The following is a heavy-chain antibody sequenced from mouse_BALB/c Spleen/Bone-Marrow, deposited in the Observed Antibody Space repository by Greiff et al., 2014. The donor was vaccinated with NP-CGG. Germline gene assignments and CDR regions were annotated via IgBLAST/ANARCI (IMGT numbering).Heavy chain of an antibody. CDR3: ARYWSGFAY. V-gene: IGHV1S130*01. J-gene: IGHJ3*01. Sequence: QVQLQQSGSVLVRPGASVKLSCKASGYTFTSSWMHWAKQRPGQGLEWIGEIHPNSGNTNYNEKFKGKATLTVDTSSSTAYVDLSSLTSEDSAVNYCARYWSGFAYWGQGTLVTVSA. CDR1: GYTFTSSW. D-gene: IGHD4-1*01. CDR2: IHPNSGNT.